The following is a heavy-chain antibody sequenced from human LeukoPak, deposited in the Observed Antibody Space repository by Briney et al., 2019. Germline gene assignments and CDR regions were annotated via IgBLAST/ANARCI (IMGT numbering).Heavy chain of an antibody. V-gene: IGHV1-2*02. D-gene: IGHD5-18*01. CDR3: ARELRGYSYGKHFDY. CDR2: INPNSGGT. J-gene: IGHJ4*02. Sequence: ASVKVSCKASGYTFTGYYMHWVRQAPGQGLEWMGWINPNSGGTNYAQKFQGRVTMTRDTSISTAYMELSRLRSDDTAVYYCARELRGYSYGKHFDYWGQGTLVTVSS. CDR1: GYTFTGYY.